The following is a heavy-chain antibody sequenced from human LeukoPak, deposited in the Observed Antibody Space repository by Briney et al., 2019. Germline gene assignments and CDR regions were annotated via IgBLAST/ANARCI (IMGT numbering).Heavy chain of an antibody. D-gene: IGHD5-12*01. CDR1: GGSISSSGYY. V-gene: IGHV4-39*07. J-gene: IGHJ3*02. CDR3: ARRTQSGYEGAFDI. CDR2: IYYSGST. Sequence: SETLSLTCSVSGGSISSSGYYWGWIRQPPGKGLEWIGSIYYSGSTYYNPPLKSRVTISVDTSKNQFSLRLNSVTAADTAVYYCARRTQSGYEGAFDIWGQGTMVTVSS.